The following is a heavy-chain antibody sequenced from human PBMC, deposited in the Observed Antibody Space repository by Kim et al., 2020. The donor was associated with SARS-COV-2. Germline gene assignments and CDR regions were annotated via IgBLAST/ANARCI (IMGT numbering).Heavy chain of an antibody. CDR1: GFTFDDYA. J-gene: IGHJ6*02. Sequence: GGSLRLSCAASGFTFDDYAMHWVRQAPGKGLEWVSGISWNSGSIGYADSVKGRFTISRDNAKNSLYLQMNSLRAEDTALYYCAKDIWRTYYYYYYGMDVWGQGTTVTVSS. D-gene: IGHD2-21*01. CDR3: AKDIWRTYYYYYYGMDV. V-gene: IGHV3-9*01. CDR2: ISWNSGSI.